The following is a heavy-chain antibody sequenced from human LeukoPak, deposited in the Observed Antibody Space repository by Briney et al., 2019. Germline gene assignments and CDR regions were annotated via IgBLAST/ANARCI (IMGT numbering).Heavy chain of an antibody. D-gene: IGHD3-22*01. CDR2: ISYDGSNK. J-gene: IGHJ4*02. CDR1: GFTFSSYG. CDR3: AKDWRPYYYDSSGYAGPLDY. V-gene: IGHV3-30*18. Sequence: PGGSLRLSCAASGFTFSSYGMHWVRQAPGKGLEWVAVISYDGSNKYYADSVKGRFTISRDNSKNTLYLQMNSLRAEDTAVYYCAKDWRPYYYDSSGYAGPLDYWGQGTLVTVSS.